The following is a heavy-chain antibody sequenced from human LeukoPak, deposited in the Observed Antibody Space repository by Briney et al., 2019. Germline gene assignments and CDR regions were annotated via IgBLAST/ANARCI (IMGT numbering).Heavy chain of an antibody. V-gene: IGHV3-23*01. CDR1: GFTFSSYA. CDR3: AKDRRWLQLPYFDY. Sequence: GGSLRLSCAASGFTFSSYAMSWVRQAPGKGLEWVSTISGSGGSTYYADSVKGRFTISRDNSKNTLYLQMNSLRAEDTAVYYCAKDRRWLQLPYFDYWGQGTLVTVSS. D-gene: IGHD5-24*01. CDR2: ISGSGGST. J-gene: IGHJ4*02.